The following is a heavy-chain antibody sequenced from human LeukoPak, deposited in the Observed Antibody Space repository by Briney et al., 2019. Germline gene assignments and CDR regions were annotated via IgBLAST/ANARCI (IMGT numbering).Heavy chain of an antibody. V-gene: IGHV3-9*01. CDR3: AKVASYYYDSSAHYFPGGYFDY. CDR1: GFTFDDYA. CDR2: ISWNSGSI. J-gene: IGHJ4*02. Sequence: PGRSLRLSCAASGFTFDDYAIHWVRQAPGKGLEWVSGISWNSGSIGYADSVKGRFTISRDNAKNSLYLQMNSLRAEDTAFYYCAKVASYYYDSSAHYFPGGYFDYWGQGTLVTVSS. D-gene: IGHD3-22*01.